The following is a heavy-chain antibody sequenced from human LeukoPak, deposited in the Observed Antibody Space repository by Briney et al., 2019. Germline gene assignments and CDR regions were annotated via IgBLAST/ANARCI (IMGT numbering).Heavy chain of an antibody. CDR2: IIPIFGTA. D-gene: IGHD6-13*01. Sequence: ASVKVSCKASGGTFSSYAISWARQAPGQGLEWMGGIIPIFGTANYAQKFQGRVTITTDESTSTAYMELSSLRSEDTAVYYCAAAAGNPGGYFDYWGQGTLVTVSS. CDR3: AAAAGNPGGYFDY. CDR1: GGTFSSYA. V-gene: IGHV1-69*05. J-gene: IGHJ4*02.